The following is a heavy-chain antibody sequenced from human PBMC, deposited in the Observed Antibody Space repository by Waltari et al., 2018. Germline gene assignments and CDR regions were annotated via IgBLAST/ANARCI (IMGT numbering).Heavy chain of an antibody. J-gene: IGHJ4*02. D-gene: IGHD5-18*01. V-gene: IGHV3-23*01. CDR2: ISGSGGST. Sequence: QAPGKGLEWVSAISGSGGSTYYADSVKGRFTISRDNSKNTLYLQMNSLRAEDTAVYYCAKVLTTYSYGYHYWGQGTLVTVSS. CDR3: AKVLTTYSYGYHY.